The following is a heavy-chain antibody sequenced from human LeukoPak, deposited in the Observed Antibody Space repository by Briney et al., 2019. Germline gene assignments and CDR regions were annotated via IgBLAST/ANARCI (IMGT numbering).Heavy chain of an antibody. CDR2: ICSGGST. CDR1: GFTVSNNY. V-gene: IGHV3-53*01. CDR3: ARGLKYSSGWFYFDY. J-gene: IGHJ4*02. D-gene: IGHD6-19*01. Sequence: GGSLGLSCAASGFTVSNNYMSWVRQAPGKGLEWVSVICSGGSTYYADSVKGRFTISRDNSKNTVYLQMNSLRAEDTAVYYCARGLKYSSGWFYFDYWGQGTLVTVSS.